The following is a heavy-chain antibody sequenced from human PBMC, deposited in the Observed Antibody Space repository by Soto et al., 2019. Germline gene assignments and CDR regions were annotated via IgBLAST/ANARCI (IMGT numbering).Heavy chain of an antibody. V-gene: IGHV1-69*12. Sequence: QVQLVQSGAEVKKPGSSVKVSCKASGGTFSSYAISWVRQAPGQGLEWMGGIIPIFGTANYAQKFQGRVTITADESTSTAYMELSSLRSEDTAVYYCAINPNDYGDYFYYYYGMDVWGQGTTVTVSS. CDR1: GGTFSSYA. D-gene: IGHD4-17*01. CDR3: AINPNDYGDYFYYYYGMDV. CDR2: IIPIFGTA. J-gene: IGHJ6*02.